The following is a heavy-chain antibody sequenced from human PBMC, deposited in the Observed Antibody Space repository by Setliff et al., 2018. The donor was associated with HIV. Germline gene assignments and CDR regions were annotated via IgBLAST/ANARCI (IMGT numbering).Heavy chain of an antibody. Sequence: SETLSLTCKVSGGSFNTKRTKWGWIRQSPGKGLEWIGSVDDSGTAYSKPSLKNRVTVSLDTSKTRFSLKLTSVTAADPAVYYCARDSPSGTYLNYYYYTMDVWGQGTSVTVSS. CDR3: ARDSPSGTYLNYYYYTMDV. CDR1: GGSFNTKRTK. CDR2: VDDSGTA. V-gene: IGHV4-39*07. D-gene: IGHD1-26*01. J-gene: IGHJ6*02.